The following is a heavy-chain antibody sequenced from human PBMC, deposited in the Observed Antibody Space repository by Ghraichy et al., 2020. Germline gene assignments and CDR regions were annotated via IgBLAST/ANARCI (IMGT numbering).Heavy chain of an antibody. J-gene: IGHJ6*02. Sequence: SETLSLTCAVYGGSFSGYYWSWIRQPPGKGLEWIGEINHSGSTNYNPSLKSRVTISVDTSKNQFSLKLSSVTAADTAVYYCARVPRPVLCTNGVCYPRGAAADRHTGGMDVWGQGTTVTVSS. CDR2: INHSGST. V-gene: IGHV4-34*01. CDR1: GGSFSGYY. CDR3: ARVPRPVLCTNGVCYPRGAAADRHTGGMDV. D-gene: IGHD2-8*01.